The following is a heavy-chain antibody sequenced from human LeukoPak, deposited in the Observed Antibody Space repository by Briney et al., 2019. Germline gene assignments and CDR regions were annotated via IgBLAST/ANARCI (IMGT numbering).Heavy chain of an antibody. J-gene: IGHJ4*02. CDR1: GGSISSYY. CDR3: ARLRGSAMDLDY. CDR2: IYYSGST. Sequence: SETLSLTCTVSGGSISSYYWSWIRQPPGKGLEWIGYIYYSGSTYYNPSLKSRIIISVDTSKNQFSLKLNSVTAADTAVYFCARLRGSAMDLDYWGQGTLVTVPS. V-gene: IGHV4-59*08. D-gene: IGHD5-18*01.